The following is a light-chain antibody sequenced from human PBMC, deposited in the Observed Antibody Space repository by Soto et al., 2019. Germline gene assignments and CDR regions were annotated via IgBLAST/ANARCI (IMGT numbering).Light chain of an antibody. CDR1: SSDVGRYHL. V-gene: IGLV2-23*01. J-gene: IGLJ2*01. CDR2: EGS. CDR3: CSYAGYSTSVI. Sequence: QSALTQPASVSGSPGQSITISCTGSSSDVGRYHLVSWYQQHPGKAPKVIIYEGSKRPSGISTRFFGSKSGNTASLTISGLQAEDEADYFCCSYAGYSTSVIFGGGTQLTVL.